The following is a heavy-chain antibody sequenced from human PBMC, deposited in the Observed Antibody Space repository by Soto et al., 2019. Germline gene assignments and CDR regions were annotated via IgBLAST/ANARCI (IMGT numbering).Heavy chain of an antibody. J-gene: IGHJ4*02. CDR3: ARVYCSTTTCHVQAFDS. CDR2: IISAGDSS. V-gene: IGHV3-48*03. Sequence: GSLRLSCAASGXTFSSYYMNWVRQAPAKTLELVSYIISAGDSSYYADSVKSRFAISRDNAKNSLYLQMNSLRVEDTAVYYFARVYCSTTTCHVQAFDSWGQGTLHTVSS. D-gene: IGHD2-2*01. CDR1: GXTFSSYY.